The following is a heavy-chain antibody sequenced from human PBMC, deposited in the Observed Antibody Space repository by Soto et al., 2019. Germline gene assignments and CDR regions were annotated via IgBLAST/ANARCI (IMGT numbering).Heavy chain of an antibody. J-gene: IGHJ4*02. CDR3: ARGPGVNYLYSIDY. CDR1: GFTFNTYA. D-gene: IGHD3-16*01. CDR2: ISGSGGST. V-gene: IGHV3-23*01. Sequence: SGFTFNTYAMSWIRLAPGMGLGWVSSISGSGGSTYFADSVKDRVIISRDNSKNTLNLQMSSLRAEDTAAYNCARGPGVNYLYSIDYWGQGTLVTVSS.